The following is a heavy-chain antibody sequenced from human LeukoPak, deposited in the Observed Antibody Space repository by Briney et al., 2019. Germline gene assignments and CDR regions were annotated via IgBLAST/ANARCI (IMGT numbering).Heavy chain of an antibody. Sequence: GGSLRLSCAASGFTFSYAWMTWVRQGPGKGLEWVGHIAVRSDGGTTDYAAPVKGRFTISRDDSKNTLYLQMDSLQTEDTAVYYCAPLVGFSLYYWGQGTLVTVSS. D-gene: IGHD1-26*01. CDR3: APLVGFSLYY. CDR2: IAVRSDGGTT. J-gene: IGHJ4*02. V-gene: IGHV3-15*04. CDR1: GFTFSYAW.